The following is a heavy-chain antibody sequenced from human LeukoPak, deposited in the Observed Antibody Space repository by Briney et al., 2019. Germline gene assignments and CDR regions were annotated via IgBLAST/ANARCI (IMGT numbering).Heavy chain of an antibody. CDR1: GFTFSSYA. Sequence: PGGSLRLSCAASGFTFSSYAMHWVRQAPGKGLEWVSGIYTNGRDTRYADSVKGRFTISRDNSKNTLYLQMHSLRVEDTAVYYCAHLVWEYVGGLDVWGQGTTVTVSS. V-gene: IGHV3-NL1*01. J-gene: IGHJ6*02. CDR2: IYTNGRDT. D-gene: IGHD3/OR15-3a*01. CDR3: AHLVWEYVGGLDV.